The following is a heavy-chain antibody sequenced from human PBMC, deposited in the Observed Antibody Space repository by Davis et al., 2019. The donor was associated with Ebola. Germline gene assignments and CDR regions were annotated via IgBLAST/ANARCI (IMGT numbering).Heavy chain of an antibody. D-gene: IGHD3-3*01. J-gene: IGHJ4*02. CDR2: INPNSGGT. V-gene: IGHV1-2*02. CDR3: ARDAFLLEWLSRIDY. Sequence: ASVKVSCKASGYTFTGYYMHWVRQAPGLGLEWMGWINPNSGGTNYAQKFQGRVTMTRDTSISTAYMELGRLRSDDTAVYYCARDAFLLEWLSRIDYWGQGTLVTVSS. CDR1: GYTFTGYY.